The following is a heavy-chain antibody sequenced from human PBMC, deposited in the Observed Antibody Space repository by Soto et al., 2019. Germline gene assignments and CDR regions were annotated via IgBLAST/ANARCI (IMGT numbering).Heavy chain of an antibody. J-gene: IGHJ5*02. D-gene: IGHD6-13*01. V-gene: IGHV4-4*07. CDR1: GGSISSYY. CDR3: ARELSYSSSLNWFDP. CDR2: IYTSGST. Sequence: SETLSLTCTVSGGSISSYYWSWIRQPAGKGLEWIGRIYTSGSTNYNPSLKSRVTMSVDTSKNQFSLKLSSVTAADTAVYYCARELSYSSSLNWFDPWGQGTLVTGSS.